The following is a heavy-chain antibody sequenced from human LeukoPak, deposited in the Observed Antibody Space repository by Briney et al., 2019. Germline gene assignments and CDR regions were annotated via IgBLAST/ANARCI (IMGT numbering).Heavy chain of an antibody. CDR1: TLTLNNYW. CDR3: ASRAGYTGSWSAFDY. J-gene: IGHJ4*02. D-gene: IGHD6-13*01. CDR2: IKQDGSEK. V-gene: IGHV3-7*05. Sequence: GGSLRLSYTASTLTLNNYWMSWVRQAPGKGLEWVANIKQDGSEKYHVDSVKGRFTISRDNTKNSLYLQMNSLRAEDTAVYYCASRAGYTGSWSAFDYWGQGTLVTVSS.